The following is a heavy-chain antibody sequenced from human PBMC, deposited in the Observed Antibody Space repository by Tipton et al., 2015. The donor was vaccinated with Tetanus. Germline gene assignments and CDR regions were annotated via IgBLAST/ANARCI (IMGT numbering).Heavy chain of an antibody. CDR2: ISAYNGNT. CDR1: GYTFTSYG. J-gene: IGHJ3*02. CDR3: ARNTAVAGAPRSSIDAFDI. Sequence: QLVQSGAEVKKPGASVKVSCKASGYTFTSYGISWVRQAPGQGLEWMGWISAYNGNTNYAQKLQGRVTMTTDTSTSTVYMELRSLSSDDTAVYYCARNTAVAGAPRSSIDAFDIWGQGTMVAVSS. D-gene: IGHD6-19*01. V-gene: IGHV1-18*01.